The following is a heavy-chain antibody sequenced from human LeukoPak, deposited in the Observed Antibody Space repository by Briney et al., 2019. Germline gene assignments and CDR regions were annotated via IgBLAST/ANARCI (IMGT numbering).Heavy chain of an antibody. J-gene: IGHJ5*02. CDR1: GYTFTNYG. CDR2: IVVGSGNT. CDR3: ARDREYQLLSAFDP. Sequence: SVKVSCKASGYTFTNYGISWVRQARGQRLEWIGWIVVGSGNTNYAQKFQERVTITRDMSTSTAYMELSSLRSEDTAVYYCARDREYQLLSAFDPWGQGTLVTVSS. D-gene: IGHD2-2*01. V-gene: IGHV1-58*02.